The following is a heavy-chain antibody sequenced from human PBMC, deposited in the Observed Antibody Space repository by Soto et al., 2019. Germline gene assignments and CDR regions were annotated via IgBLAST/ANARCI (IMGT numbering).Heavy chain of an antibody. Sequence: EVQLLESGGGLAQPGGSLRLSCAASAFTFSSYAMSWVRQAPGKGLEWVSAVSGSGDSTYYGDSVKGRFTISRDNSKNTVYLQMNSLRAEDTAVYYCAKGRASDCPGCTQDYWGQGTLVTVSS. CDR1: AFTFSSYA. CDR3: AKGRASDCPGCTQDY. J-gene: IGHJ4*02. D-gene: IGHD2-21*02. V-gene: IGHV3-23*01. CDR2: VSGSGDST.